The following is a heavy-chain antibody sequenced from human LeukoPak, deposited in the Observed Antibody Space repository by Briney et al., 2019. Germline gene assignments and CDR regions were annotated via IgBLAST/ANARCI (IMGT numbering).Heavy chain of an antibody. J-gene: IGHJ5*02. CDR1: GSTFSSYS. CDR2: ISSSSSYI. CDR3: ARDPATTVTTQGGT. Sequence: GGSLRLSCAASGSTFSSYSMNWVRQAPGKGLEWVSSISSSSSYIYYADSVKGRFTISRDNAKNSLYLQMNSLRAEDTAVYYCARDPATTVTTQGGTWGQGTLVTVSS. D-gene: IGHD4-17*01. V-gene: IGHV3-21*01.